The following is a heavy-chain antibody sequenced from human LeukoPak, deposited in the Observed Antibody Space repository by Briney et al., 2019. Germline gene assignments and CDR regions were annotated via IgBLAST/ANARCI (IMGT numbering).Heavy chain of an antibody. CDR1: GFTVSSNY. Sequence: GGSLRLSCAASGFTVSSNYMSWVRQAPGKGLEWVSVIYSGGSTYYADSVKGRFTISRDNSKNTLHLQMNSLRAEDTAVYYCAREDGYTYGWDYWGQGTLVTVSS. J-gene: IGHJ4*02. V-gene: IGHV3-53*01. D-gene: IGHD5-18*01. CDR3: AREDGYTYGWDY. CDR2: IYSGGST.